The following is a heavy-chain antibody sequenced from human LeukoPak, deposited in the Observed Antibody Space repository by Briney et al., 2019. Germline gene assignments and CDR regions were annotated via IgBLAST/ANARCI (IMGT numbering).Heavy chain of an antibody. CDR1: GFTFSSYG. CDR3: AKDLSYCSTSCYAQYYYYYGMDV. J-gene: IGHJ6*02. CDR2: ISYDGSNK. D-gene: IGHD2-2*01. Sequence: GGSLRLSCAASGFTFSSYGMHWVRQAPGKGLEWVAVISYDGSNKYYADSVKGRFTISRDNSKNTLYLQMNSLRAEDTAVYYCAKDLSYCSTSCYAQYYYYYGMDVWGQGTTVTVSS. V-gene: IGHV3-30*18.